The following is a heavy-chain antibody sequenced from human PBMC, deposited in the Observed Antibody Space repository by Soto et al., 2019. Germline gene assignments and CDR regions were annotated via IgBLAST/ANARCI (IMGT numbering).Heavy chain of an antibody. CDR1: GYTCTSDG. V-gene: IGHV1-18*01. D-gene: IGHD4-17*01. Sequence: QVQLVPSGAEVKKPGASVKVSCKASGYTCTSDGISWARQAPGQGLEWMGWISAYNGNTNYAQKLQGRVNMNTDTSTSTAYMELRSLRSDDTAVYYCARDLHGDPYYWGQGTLVTVSS. J-gene: IGHJ4*02. CDR2: ISAYNGNT. CDR3: ARDLHGDPYY.